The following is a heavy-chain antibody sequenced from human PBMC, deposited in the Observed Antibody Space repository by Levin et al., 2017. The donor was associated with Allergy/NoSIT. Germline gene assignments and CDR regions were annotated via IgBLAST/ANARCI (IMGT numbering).Heavy chain of an antibody. CDR2: INPYNGDT. Sequence: ASVKVSCKASGYSFTGYYFHWVRQAPGQGLQWMGWINPYNGDTTYAHQFQGRVTMTRDTSISTAYMELNSLSSDDTAVYYCARDFSSTIATPHYYFDYWGQGTLVTVSS. J-gene: IGHJ4*02. CDR1: GYSFTGYY. D-gene: IGHD6-6*01. CDR3: ARDFSSTIATPHYYFDY. V-gene: IGHV1-2*02.